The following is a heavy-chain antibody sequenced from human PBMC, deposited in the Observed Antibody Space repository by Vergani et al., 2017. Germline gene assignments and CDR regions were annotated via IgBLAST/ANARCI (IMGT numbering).Heavy chain of an antibody. CDR2: IYTSGST. CDR3: ARDSLDGMDV. CDR1: GGSISSGSYY. V-gene: IGHV4-61*02. Sequence: QVQLQESGPGLVKPSQTLSLTCTVSGGSISSGSYYWSWIRQPAGKGLEWIGRIYTSGSTNYNPSLKSRVTISGDTSKNQFSLKLSSVTAADTAVYYCARDSLDGMDVWGQGTTVTVSS. J-gene: IGHJ6*02.